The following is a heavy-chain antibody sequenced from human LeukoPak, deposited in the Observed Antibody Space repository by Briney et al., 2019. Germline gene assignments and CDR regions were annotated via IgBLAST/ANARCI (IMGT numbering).Heavy chain of an antibody. V-gene: IGHV3-30-3*01. J-gene: IGHJ4*02. CDR2: ISYDGSNK. D-gene: IGHD6-19*01. CDR1: GFTFSSYA. Sequence: GGSLRLSCAASGFTFSSYARHWVRQAPGKGLEWVAVISYDGSNKYYADSVNGRFTISSDNSKNTLYLQMNSLRAEDTAVYYCAKVQYSSGWYYFDYWGQRTLVTVSS. CDR3: AKVQYSSGWYYFDY.